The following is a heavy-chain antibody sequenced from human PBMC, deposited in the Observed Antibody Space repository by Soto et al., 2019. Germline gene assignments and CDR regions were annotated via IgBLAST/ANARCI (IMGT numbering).Heavy chain of an antibody. D-gene: IGHD3-3*01. Sequence: QVQLVQSGAEVKKPGASVKVSCKASGYTFTSYDINWVRQATGQGLEWMGWMNPNSGNTGYAQKFQGRVTMTRNTSISTAYMELSSLRPEDTAVYYCARGRGFWSGYSMYGWFDPWGQGTLVTVSS. CDR3: ARGRGFWSGYSMYGWFDP. CDR1: GYTFTSYD. J-gene: IGHJ5*02. V-gene: IGHV1-8*01. CDR2: MNPNSGNT.